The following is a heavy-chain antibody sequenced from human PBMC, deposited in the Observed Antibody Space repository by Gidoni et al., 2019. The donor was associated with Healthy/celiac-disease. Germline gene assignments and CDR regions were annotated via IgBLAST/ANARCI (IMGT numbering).Heavy chain of an antibody. CDR1: GGSMIGTTW. CDR3: ADPPAGY. Sequence: QVHLQESGPGLVKPSGTLSLTCDVSGGSMIGTTWWNWVRQPPGKGLEWIGEIFHTGSTNYNSSFKSRVSISIDTSRNQFSLKRNSVTAADTAVYYCADPPAGYWGQGILVTVSS. J-gene: IGHJ4*02. V-gene: IGHV4-4*02. CDR2: IFHTGST.